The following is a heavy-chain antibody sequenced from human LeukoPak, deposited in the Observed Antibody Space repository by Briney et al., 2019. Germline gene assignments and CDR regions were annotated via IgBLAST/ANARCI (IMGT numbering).Heavy chain of an antibody. D-gene: IGHD3-10*01. CDR3: AKDRGIGDYFDY. CDR2: IGGSGDST. J-gene: IGHJ4*02. CDR1: GFTFSTYA. Sequence: GGSLRLSCAASGFTFSTYAMTWVRQAPGKGLEWFSAIGGSGDSTYYADSVKGRFTISRDNSKNMLYLQMNSLRAEDTAVYYCAKDRGIGDYFDYWGQGTRVTVSS. V-gene: IGHV3-23*01.